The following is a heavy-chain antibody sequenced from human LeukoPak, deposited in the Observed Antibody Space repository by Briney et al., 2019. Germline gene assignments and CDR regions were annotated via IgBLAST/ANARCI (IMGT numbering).Heavy chain of an antibody. V-gene: IGHV3-64D*06. CDR1: GFTFSSYA. D-gene: IGHD3-22*01. J-gene: IGHJ4*02. Sequence: PGGSLRLSCSASGFTFSSYAMHWVRQAPGKGLEYVSAISSNGGSTYYADSVKGRFTISRDNSKNTLYLQMSSLRAEDTAVYYCARNDPDSSEDWGQGTLVTVSS. CDR2: ISSNGGST. CDR3: ARNDPDSSED.